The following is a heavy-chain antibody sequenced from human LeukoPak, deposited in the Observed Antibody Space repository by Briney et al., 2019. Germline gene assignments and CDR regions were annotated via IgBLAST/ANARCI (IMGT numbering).Heavy chain of an antibody. CDR3: AKDKSMVRELDY. CDR1: GFTFSSYG. Sequence: GGSLRLSCAASGFTFSSYGMSWVRQAPGKGLEWVSAISGSGGFTYYADSVKGRFTISRDNSKNTLFLQMSSLRAEDTAVYYCAKDKSMVRELDYWGQGNLVTVSS. D-gene: IGHD3-10*01. J-gene: IGHJ4*02. V-gene: IGHV3-23*01. CDR2: ISGSGGFT.